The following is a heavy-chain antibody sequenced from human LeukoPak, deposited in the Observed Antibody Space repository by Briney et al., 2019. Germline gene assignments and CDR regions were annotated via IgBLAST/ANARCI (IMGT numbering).Heavy chain of an antibody. V-gene: IGHV7-4-1*02. Sequence: ASVKVSCKASGYTFTSYAMDWVRQAPGQGLEWMGWINTNTGNPTYAQGFTGRFVFSLDTSVSTAYLQISSLKAEDTAVYYCARDGSIAAAERGLHYWGQGTLVTVSS. J-gene: IGHJ4*02. D-gene: IGHD6-13*01. CDR1: GYTFTSYA. CDR2: INTNTGNP. CDR3: ARDGSIAAAERGLHY.